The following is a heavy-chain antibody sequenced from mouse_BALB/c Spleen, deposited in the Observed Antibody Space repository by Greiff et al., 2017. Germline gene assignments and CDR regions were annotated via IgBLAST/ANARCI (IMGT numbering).Heavy chain of an antibody. CDR1: GYTFTDYN. Sequence: EVQLQESGPELVKPGASVKISCKASGYTFTDYNMHWVKQSHGKSIEWIGYIYPYNGGTGYNQKFKSKATLTVDNSSSTAYMELRSLTSEDSAVYYCARAYYRYDDPYAMDYWGQGTSVTVSS. CDR2: IYPYNGGT. J-gene: IGHJ4*01. D-gene: IGHD2-14*01. V-gene: IGHV1S29*02. CDR3: ARAYYRYDDPYAMDY.